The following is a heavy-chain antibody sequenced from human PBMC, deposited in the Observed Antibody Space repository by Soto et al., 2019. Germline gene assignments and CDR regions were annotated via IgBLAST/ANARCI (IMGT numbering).Heavy chain of an antibody. J-gene: IGHJ5*02. CDR2: IAYDGDKK. CDR3: AQDLDAYAWHLGRWFAT. D-gene: IGHD2-2*01. CDR1: GFTFSGFG. V-gene: IGHV3-30*18. Sequence: PGGSLRLSCAASGFTFSGFGMHWVRQAPGKGLEWVAVIAYDGDKKYYASSVKGRFIISRDNSRSTVYLDMNSLRPEDTAVYYCAQDLDAYAWHLGRWFATWGQGTQVTVSS.